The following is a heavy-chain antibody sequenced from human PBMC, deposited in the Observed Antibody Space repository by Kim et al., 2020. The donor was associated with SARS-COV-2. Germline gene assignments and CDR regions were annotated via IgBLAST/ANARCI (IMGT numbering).Heavy chain of an antibody. CDR1: GDSITFYY. CDR2: IYSRGST. Sequence: SETLSLTCSVSGDSITFYYWSWIRQPPGKGLEWIGYIYSRGSTNYNPSLKSRVTLSVDTSKDQFSLHLTSVTAADTAVYYCARLAHGRFDSCGQGALATV. D-gene: IGHD5-12*01. CDR3: ARLAHGRFDS. V-gene: IGHV4-4*09. J-gene: IGHJ4*02.